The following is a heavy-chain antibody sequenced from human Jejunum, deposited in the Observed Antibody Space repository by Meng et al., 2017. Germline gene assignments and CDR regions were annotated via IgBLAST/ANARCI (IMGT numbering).Heavy chain of an antibody. J-gene: IGHJ4*02. CDR3: ARSDLPGWGHLVDS. V-gene: IGHV1-46*02. CDR1: GYTFNDYY. Sequence: VQLVQSGAEVKEPGASVKLSCRASGYTFNDYYMHWVRQAPGQGLEWMGIINPNDDTKYYVQKFQGRITMTRDTSTSTFYMDLSRMRSEDTAVYYCARSDLPGWGHLVDSWGQGTLVTVSS. D-gene: IGHD6-19*01. CDR2: INPNDDTK.